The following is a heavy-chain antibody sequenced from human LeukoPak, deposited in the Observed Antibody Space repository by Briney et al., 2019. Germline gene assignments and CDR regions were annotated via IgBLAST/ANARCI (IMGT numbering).Heavy chain of an antibody. CDR3: ARELACSGGSCYSNWFDP. CDR1: GFTFSGYY. CDR2: IYTSGST. Sequence: GSLRLSCAASGFTFSGYYMSWIRQPAGKGLEWIGRIYTSGSTNYNPSLKSRVTISVDTSKNQFSLKLSSVTAADTAVYYCARELACSGGSCYSNWFDPWGQGTLVTVSS. J-gene: IGHJ5*02. V-gene: IGHV4-4*07. D-gene: IGHD2-15*01.